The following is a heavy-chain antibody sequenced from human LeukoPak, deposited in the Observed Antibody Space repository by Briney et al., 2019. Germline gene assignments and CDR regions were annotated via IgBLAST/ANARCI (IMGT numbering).Heavy chain of an antibody. J-gene: IGHJ5*02. Sequence: PGGSLRLSCAASGFTFSDYYMNWIRQAPGKGLEWVSYISSTSIYTDYTDSVKGRFTISRDNAKNSLYLQMNSLRAEDTAVYYCARGGRIAMVRGNWFDPWGQGTLVTVSS. D-gene: IGHD3-10*01. V-gene: IGHV3-11*06. CDR3: ARGGRIAMVRGNWFDP. CDR2: ISSTSIYT. CDR1: GFTFSDYY.